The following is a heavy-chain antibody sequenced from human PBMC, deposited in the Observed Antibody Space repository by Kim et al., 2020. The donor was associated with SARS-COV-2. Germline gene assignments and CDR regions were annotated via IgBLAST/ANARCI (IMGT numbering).Heavy chain of an antibody. CDR1: GGSISSGGYY. J-gene: IGHJ4*02. D-gene: IGHD1-26*01. V-gene: IGHV4-31*03. CDR3: ARVQSGYVDY. Sequence: SETLSLTCTVSGGSISSGGYYWSWIRQHPGKGLEWIGYIYYSGSTYYNPSLKSRVTISVDTSKNQFSLKLSSVTAADTAVYYCARVQSGYVDYWGQGTLVTVSS. CDR2: IYYSGST.